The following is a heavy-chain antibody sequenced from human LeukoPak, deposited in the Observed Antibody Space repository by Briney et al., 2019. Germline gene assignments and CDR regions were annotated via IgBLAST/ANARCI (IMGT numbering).Heavy chain of an antibody. CDR1: GFTFSGYV. CDR2: IRFHGSDK. D-gene: IGHD5-18*01. V-gene: IGHV3-30*02. Sequence: PGGSLRLSCAASGFTFSGYVMHWVRQAPGKGLEWMAFIRFHGSDKYYADSVKGRFTISRDNSKNTLYLQMNNLRNEDTAVYYCAKSLAGILIDYWGQGALVTVSS. J-gene: IGHJ4*02. CDR3: AKSLAGILIDY.